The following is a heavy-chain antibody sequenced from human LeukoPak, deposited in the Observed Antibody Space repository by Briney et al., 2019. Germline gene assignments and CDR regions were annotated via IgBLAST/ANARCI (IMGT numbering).Heavy chain of an antibody. D-gene: IGHD6-13*01. J-gene: IGHJ5*02. V-gene: IGHV3-48*04. CDR1: GFTFNSYS. Sequence: PGGSLRLSCAASGFTFNSYSMNWVRQAPGKGLEWVSYISSSSSTIYYADSVKGRFTISRDNAKNSLYLQMNSLKTEDTAVYYCTRRYIAAAGTTWGQGTLVTVSS. CDR3: TRRYIAAAGTT. CDR2: ISSSSSTI.